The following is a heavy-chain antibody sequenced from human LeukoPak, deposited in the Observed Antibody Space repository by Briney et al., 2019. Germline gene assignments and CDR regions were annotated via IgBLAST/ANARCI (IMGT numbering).Heavy chain of an antibody. CDR3: ARSSIAEPGYYYYMDV. D-gene: IGHD6-6*01. J-gene: IGHJ6*03. CDR1: GGSISSYY. V-gene: IGHV4-4*07. Sequence: SETLSLTCTVSGGSISSYYWSWIRQPAGKGLEWIGRIYTSGSINYNPSLKSRVTMSVDTSKNQFSLKLSSVTAADTAVYYCARSSIAEPGYYYYMDVWGKGTTVTVSS. CDR2: IYTSGSI.